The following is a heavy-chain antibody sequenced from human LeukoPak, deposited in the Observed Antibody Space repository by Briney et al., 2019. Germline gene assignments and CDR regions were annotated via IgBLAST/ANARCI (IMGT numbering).Heavy chain of an antibody. CDR1: GFTFSSYA. J-gene: IGHJ4*02. V-gene: IGHV3-23*01. Sequence: GGSLRLSCAASGFTFSSYAMSWVRQGPGKGLEWVSAISGSGGSTYYADSVKGRFTISRDNSKNTLYLQMNSLRAEDTAVYHCAKEVAYCGGDCYSDYWGQGTLVTVSS. CDR3: AKEVAYCGGDCYSDY. D-gene: IGHD2-21*02. CDR2: ISGSGGST.